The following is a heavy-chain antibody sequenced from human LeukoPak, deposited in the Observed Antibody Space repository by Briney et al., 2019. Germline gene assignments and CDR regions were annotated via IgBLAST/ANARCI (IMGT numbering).Heavy chain of an antibody. CDR2: IYYSGST. Sequence: PSETLSLTCTVSGGSISTYYWGWIRQPPGKRLEWIGYIYYSGSTYYNPSLKSRATISVDTSKNQFSLQLSSVTAADTAVYFCARVPPYNSGYGGFDYWGQGTLVTVSS. V-gene: IGHV4-59*01. J-gene: IGHJ4*02. CDR1: GGSISTYY. D-gene: IGHD5-18*01. CDR3: ARVPPYNSGYGGFDY.